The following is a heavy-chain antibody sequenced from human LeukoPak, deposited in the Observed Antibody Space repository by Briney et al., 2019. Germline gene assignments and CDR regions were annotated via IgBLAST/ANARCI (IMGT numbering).Heavy chain of an antibody. D-gene: IGHD3-9*01. J-gene: IGHJ2*01. CDR3: TRETDDVLTHGWYFDL. CDR2: IGRACDT. CDR1: GFTFSGSD. V-gene: IGHV3-13*01. Sequence: PGGSLRLSCAASGFTFSGSDMHWVRQVMGKGLEWVSAIGRACDTYYAASVKGRFTISRENAKNILYLQMKSLRADDTAVYYCTRETDDVLTHGWYFDLWGRGTLVTVSS.